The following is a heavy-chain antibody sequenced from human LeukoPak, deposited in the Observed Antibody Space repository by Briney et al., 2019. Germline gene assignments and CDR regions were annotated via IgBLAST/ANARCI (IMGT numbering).Heavy chain of an antibody. CDR1: GGSFSGYY. V-gene: IGHV4-34*01. D-gene: IGHD3-16*01. CDR2: INHSGST. Sequence: PSETLSLTCAVSGGSFSGYYWSWIRQPPGKGLEWIGEINHSGSTNYNPSLKSRVTISVDTSKNQFSLKLSSVTAADTAVYYCASLGGVGSIDYWGQGTLVTVSS. CDR3: ASLGGVGSIDY. J-gene: IGHJ4*02.